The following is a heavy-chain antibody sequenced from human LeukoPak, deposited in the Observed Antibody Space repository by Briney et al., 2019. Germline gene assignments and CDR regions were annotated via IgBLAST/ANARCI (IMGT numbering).Heavy chain of an antibody. D-gene: IGHD5-12*01. V-gene: IGHV4-39*01. J-gene: IGHJ3*02. CDR2: IYSGGST. Sequence: SETLSLTCTVSGGSISSSSYYWDWIRQSPGKGLEWVGNIYSGGSTYYTPSLKSRVTISVDTSKNQFSLKLSSVTAADTAIYFCARHSRSGSGGYENAFDIWGQGTMVTVSS. CDR3: ARHSRSGSGGYENAFDI. CDR1: GGSISSSSYY.